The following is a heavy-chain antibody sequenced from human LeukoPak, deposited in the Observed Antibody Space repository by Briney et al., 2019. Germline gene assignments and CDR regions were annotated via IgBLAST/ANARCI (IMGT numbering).Heavy chain of an antibody. Sequence: GGSLRLSCVATGLNFYNEYTHSVRQAPGKGLVWVSRITTDGSTAYADSVRGRFTISRDNAKNTLYLQMSSLRVEDTAVYYCARDYPGEHNAFDIWGQGTMISVSS. CDR1: GLNFYNEY. CDR3: ARDYPGEHNAFDI. J-gene: IGHJ3*02. V-gene: IGHV3-74*01. CDR2: ITTDGST. D-gene: IGHD7-27*01.